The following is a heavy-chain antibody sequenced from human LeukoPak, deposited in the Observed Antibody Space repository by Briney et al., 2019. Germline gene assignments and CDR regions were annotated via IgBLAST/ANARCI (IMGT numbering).Heavy chain of an antibody. CDR2: ISWNSGSI. J-gene: IGHJ5*02. Sequence: PGRSLRLSCAASGFTFDDYAMHWVRQAPGKGLEWVSGISWNSGSIGYADSVKGRFTISRDNAKISLYLQMNSLRAEDTALYYCAKGKVVAAVNWFDPWGQGTLVTVSS. V-gene: IGHV3-9*01. CDR3: AKGKVVAAVNWFDP. D-gene: IGHD2-15*01. CDR1: GFTFDDYA.